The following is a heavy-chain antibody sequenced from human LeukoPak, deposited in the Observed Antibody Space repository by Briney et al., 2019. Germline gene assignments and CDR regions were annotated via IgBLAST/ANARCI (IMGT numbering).Heavy chain of an antibody. CDR3: TREDRPYCPFAY. Sequence: SETLSLTCGVSGGSIDITNYWSWVRQAPGKGLEWIGEIAHDGTTNYNPSLRSRVAMSFDRANNQFSLSLTSVTAADTAGYYCTREDRPYCPFAYWGQGVLVTVSS. CDR1: GGSIDITNY. V-gene: IGHV4-4*02. D-gene: IGHD1-26*01. J-gene: IGHJ4*02. CDR2: IAHDGTT.